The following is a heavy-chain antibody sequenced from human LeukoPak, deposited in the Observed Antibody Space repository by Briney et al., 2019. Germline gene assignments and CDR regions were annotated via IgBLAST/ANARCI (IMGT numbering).Heavy chain of an antibody. D-gene: IGHD6-13*01. V-gene: IGHV4-34*01. J-gene: IGHJ4*02. CDR3: ARVDSSSWYFDY. Sequence: PSETLSLTCAVYGGSFSGYYWSWIRQPPGKGLEWIGEINHSGSTNYNPSHKSRVTISVDTSKNQFSLELSSVTAADTAVYYCARVDSSSWYFDYWGQGTLVTVSS. CDR2: INHSGST. CDR1: GGSFSGYY.